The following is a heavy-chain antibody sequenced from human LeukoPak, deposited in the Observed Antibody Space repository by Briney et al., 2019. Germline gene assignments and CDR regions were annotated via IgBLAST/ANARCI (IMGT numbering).Heavy chain of an antibody. D-gene: IGHD3-9*01. Sequence: SETLSLTCTVSGGSISSYYWRWVRQPPGKGLEWIGYIYYSGSTNNNPSLKSRVTISVDTSKNQFSLKLSSVTAADTAVYYCARDHYDILTGREYFQHWGQGTLVTVSS. CDR1: GGSISSYY. CDR2: IYYSGST. J-gene: IGHJ1*01. V-gene: IGHV4-59*01. CDR3: ARDHYDILTGREYFQH.